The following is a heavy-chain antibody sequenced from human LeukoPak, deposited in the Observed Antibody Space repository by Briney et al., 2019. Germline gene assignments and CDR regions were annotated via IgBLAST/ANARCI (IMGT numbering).Heavy chain of an antibody. Sequence: GGSLRLSCAASGFTFSSYAMSWVRQAPGKGLGWVSHISATGGTTYYADSVKGRFTISRDNSKNTLYLQVNSLRAEDTALYYCARQIGGNYYYYGMDVWGQGTTVTVSS. CDR3: ARQIGGNYYYYGMDV. J-gene: IGHJ6*02. CDR2: ISATGGTT. V-gene: IGHV3-23*01. CDR1: GFTFSSYA. D-gene: IGHD2-15*01.